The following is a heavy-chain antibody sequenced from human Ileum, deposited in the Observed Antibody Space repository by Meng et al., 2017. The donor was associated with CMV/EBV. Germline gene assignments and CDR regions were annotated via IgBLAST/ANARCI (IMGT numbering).Heavy chain of an antibody. CDR3: ARDLGYYDSSGYPYYFDY. V-gene: IGHV3-48*03. Sequence: GGSLRLSCAASGFTFSSYEMNWVRQAPGKGLEWVSYISSSGSTIYYADSVKGQFTTSRDNAKNSLYLQMNSLRAEDTAVYYCARDLGYYDSSGYPYYFDYWGQGTLVTVSS. CDR2: ISSSGSTI. D-gene: IGHD3-22*01. J-gene: IGHJ4*02. CDR1: GFTFSSYE.